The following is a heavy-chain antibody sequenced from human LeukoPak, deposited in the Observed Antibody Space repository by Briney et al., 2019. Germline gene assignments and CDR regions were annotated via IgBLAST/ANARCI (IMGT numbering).Heavy chain of an antibody. CDR3: ARAVSGWQYYFDY. D-gene: IGHD6-19*01. Sequence: SETLSLTCTVSGGSISGYYWSWIRQPPGKGLEWIGYIYYSGSTNYNPSLKSRVTISVDTSKNQFSLKLSSVTAADTAVYYCARAVSGWQYYFDYWGQGTLVTVSS. V-gene: IGHV4-59*01. CDR2: IYYSGST. CDR1: GGSISGYY. J-gene: IGHJ4*02.